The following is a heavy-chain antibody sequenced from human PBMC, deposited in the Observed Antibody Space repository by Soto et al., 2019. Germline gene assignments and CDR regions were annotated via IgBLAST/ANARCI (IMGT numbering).Heavy chain of an antibody. CDR2: IYYSGST. J-gene: IGHJ4*02. V-gene: IGHV4-59*01. Sequence: SETLSLTCAVSGGSISSYYWSWIRQPPGKGLEWIGYIYYSGSTNYNPSLKSRVTISADTSKNQFSLKLTSVTAADTAVYYCARSRSTRHWSTAPIDDWGQGTLVTVSS. CDR3: ARSRSTRHWSTAPIDD. CDR1: GGSISSYY.